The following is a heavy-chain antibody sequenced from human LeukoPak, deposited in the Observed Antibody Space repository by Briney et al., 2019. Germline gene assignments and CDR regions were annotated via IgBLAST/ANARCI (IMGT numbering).Heavy chain of an antibody. D-gene: IGHD3-16*02. V-gene: IGHV4-34*01. J-gene: IGHJ4*02. Sequence: SETLSLTCAVYGGSFSGYYWSWIRQPPGKGLGWIGEINLSGSTNFNSSFKSRVTISVDTSKNQFSLKLSSVTAADTAVYYCARATYYDYVWGSYRPYYFDCWGQGTLVTVSS. CDR1: GGSFSGYY. CDR3: ARATYYDYVWGSYRPYYFDC. CDR2: INLSGST.